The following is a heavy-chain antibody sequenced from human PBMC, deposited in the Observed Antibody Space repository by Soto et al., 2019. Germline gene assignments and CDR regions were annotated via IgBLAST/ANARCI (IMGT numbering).Heavy chain of an antibody. Sequence: AGGSLRLSCAASGFTFSDYYMSWIRQAPGKGLEWVSYISSSSSYTNYADSVKGRFTISRDNAKNSLYLQMNSLRAEDTAVYYCARDHCSSTSCYSYRNYYYGMDVWGQGTTVTVSS. CDR1: GFTFSDYY. D-gene: IGHD2-2*02. CDR3: ARDHCSSTSCYSYRNYYYGMDV. J-gene: IGHJ6*02. V-gene: IGHV3-11*06. CDR2: ISSSSSYT.